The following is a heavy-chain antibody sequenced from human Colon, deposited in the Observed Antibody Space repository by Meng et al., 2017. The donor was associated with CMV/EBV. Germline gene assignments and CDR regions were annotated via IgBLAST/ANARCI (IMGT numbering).Heavy chain of an antibody. Sequence: ASVKVSCKASGYTFTGYYMHWVRQAPGQGLEWMGWINPNSGGTNYAQKFQGRVTMTRDTSITTAYMELDRLTFDDTATYYCARDREIKILRFLEYDSWGQGTLVTVSS. V-gene: IGHV1-2*02. CDR3: ARDREIKILRFLEYDS. J-gene: IGHJ4*02. CDR2: INPNSGGT. D-gene: IGHD3-3*01. CDR1: GYTFTGYY.